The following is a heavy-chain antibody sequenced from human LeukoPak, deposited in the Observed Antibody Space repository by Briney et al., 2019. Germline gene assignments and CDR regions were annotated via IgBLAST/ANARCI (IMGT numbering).Heavy chain of an antibody. CDR1: GYSFTTYW. V-gene: IGHV5-51*01. CDR3: ARHVSSSRVAFDI. D-gene: IGHD2-2*01. J-gene: IGHJ3*02. Sequence: GESLKISCEVYGYSFTTYWLGWVRQMPGKGLEWMGTFNPADSDIRYSPSFQGQVTISADKSISTAYLQWSSPKASDTAIHYCARHVSSSRVAFDIWGQGTMVTVSS. CDR2: FNPADSDI.